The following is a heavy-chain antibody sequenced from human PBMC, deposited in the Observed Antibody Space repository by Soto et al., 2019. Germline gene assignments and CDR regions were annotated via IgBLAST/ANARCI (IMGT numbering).Heavy chain of an antibody. CDR1: GSTFTSYG. J-gene: IGHJ4*02. V-gene: IGHV1-18*01. Sequence: QVQLEKSGAEVKKPGSSVQVACKASGSTFTSYGIRWVRQAPGQGLEWMGWISAYNGNTNYAQTLQGRVTMTTDTSTSSAYMELRSLRSDDTAVYYCASGADGDYWGQGTLVTVSS. D-gene: IGHD3-10*01. CDR2: ISAYNGNT. CDR3: ASGADGDY.